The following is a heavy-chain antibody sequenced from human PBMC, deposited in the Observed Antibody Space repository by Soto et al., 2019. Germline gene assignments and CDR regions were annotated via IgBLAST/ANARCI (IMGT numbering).Heavy chain of an antibody. Sequence: PGGSLRLCCSASGFTFSSYAMSWVRQAPGNWLEWVSAISFSGGSTYYAYSVKVLFTISRDNSNNTFYMQMNSLRAEDTAVYYCAKAGRRGGYSYGPYHFDYWGQGNLVTVS. V-gene: IGHV3-23*01. CDR3: AKAGRRGGYSYGPYHFDY. J-gene: IGHJ4*02. D-gene: IGHD5-18*01. CDR2: ISFSGGST. CDR1: GFTFSSYA.